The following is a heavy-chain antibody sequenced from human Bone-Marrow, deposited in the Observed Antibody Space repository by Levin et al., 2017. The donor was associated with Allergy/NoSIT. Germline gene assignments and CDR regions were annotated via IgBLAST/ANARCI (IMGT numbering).Heavy chain of an antibody. D-gene: IGHD5-18*01. CDR1: GFMLSPYW. J-gene: IGHJ6*02. CDR2: IKEDGSEK. CDR3: VRDVGKWAMGNFYYGLDV. Sequence: LSLTCAASGFMLSPYWMSWVRQAPGMGLEWVANIKEDGSEKYYVDSVKGRFTISRDNAKKSLFLQMNSLRAEDTGVYYCVRDVGKWAMGNFYYGLDVWSQGTTVTVSS. V-gene: IGHV3-7*01.